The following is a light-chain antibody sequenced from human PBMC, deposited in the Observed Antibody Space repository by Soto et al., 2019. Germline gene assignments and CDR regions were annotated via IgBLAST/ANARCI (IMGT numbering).Light chain of an antibody. V-gene: IGLV2-8*01. CDR1: SRAVGGYNY. Sequence: QSVLTQPPSASGSPGQSVTISCTGTSRAVGGYNYVSWYQQHPGKAPKLMIYEVSKRPSGVPDRFSGSKSGNTASLTVSGLQAEDEADYYCSSYAGSNNLVFGGGTKVTVL. CDR2: EVS. J-gene: IGLJ2*01. CDR3: SSYAGSNNLV.